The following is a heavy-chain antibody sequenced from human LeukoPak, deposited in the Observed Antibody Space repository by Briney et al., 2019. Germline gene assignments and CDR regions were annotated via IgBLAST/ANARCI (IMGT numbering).Heavy chain of an antibody. CDR2: INQDGSEK. CDR1: GFMFRTYW. CDR3: ARASCSGGSCYSGDYFDY. J-gene: IGHJ4*02. V-gene: IGHV3-7*04. D-gene: IGHD2-15*01. Sequence: GGSLRLSCAASGFMFRTYWMTWVRQAPGKGLEWVANINQDGSEKYYVDSVKGRFTISRDNAKNSLYLQMNSLRAEDTAVYYCARASCSGGSCYSGDYFDYWGQGTLVTVSS.